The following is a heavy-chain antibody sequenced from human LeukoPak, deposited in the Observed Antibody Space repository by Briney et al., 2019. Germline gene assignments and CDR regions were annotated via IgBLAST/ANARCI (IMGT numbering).Heavy chain of an antibody. CDR3: AKDIRTSVVVTAINFDY. V-gene: IGHV3-23*01. CDR2: ISGSGGST. D-gene: IGHD2-21*02. CDR1: GFTFSSYA. J-gene: IGHJ4*02. Sequence: GGSLRLSCAASGFTFSSYAMSWVRQAPGKGLEWVSAISGSGGSTYYADSVKGRFTISRGNSKNTLYLQMNSLRAEDTAVYYCAKDIRTSVVVTAINFDYWGQGTLVTVSS.